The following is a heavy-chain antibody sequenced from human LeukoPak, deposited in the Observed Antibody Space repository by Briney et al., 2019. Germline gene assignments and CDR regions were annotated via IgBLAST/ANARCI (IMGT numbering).Heavy chain of an antibody. D-gene: IGHD4/OR15-4a*01. J-gene: IGHJ5*02. V-gene: IGHV1-2*02. CDR1: GYTFTGYY. CDR2: INPNSGGT. CDR3: ARDLGDYGGNYWFDP. Sequence: ASVKVSCKASGYTFTGYYMHWVRQAPGQGLEWMGWINPNSGGTNYAQKFQGRVTITTDESTSTAYMELSSLRSEDTAVYYCARDLGDYGGNYWFDPWGQGTLVTVSS.